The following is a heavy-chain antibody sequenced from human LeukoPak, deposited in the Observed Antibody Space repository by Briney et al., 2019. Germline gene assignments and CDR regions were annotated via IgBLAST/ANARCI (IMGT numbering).Heavy chain of an antibody. D-gene: IGHD3-16*02. Sequence: SETLSLTCAVYGGSFSGYYWSWIRQPPGKGLEWIGEINHSGSTNYNPSLKSRVTISVDTSKNQFSLKLSSVTAADTAVYYCARSPRGGLGELSAGYFDYWGQGTLVTVSS. CDR2: INHSGST. J-gene: IGHJ4*02. V-gene: IGHV4-34*01. CDR3: ARSPRGGLGELSAGYFDY. CDR1: GGSFSGYY.